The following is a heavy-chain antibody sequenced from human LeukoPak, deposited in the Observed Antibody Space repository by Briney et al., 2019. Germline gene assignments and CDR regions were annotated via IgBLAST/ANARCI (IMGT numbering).Heavy chain of an antibody. CDR2: IYHSGST. CDR3: ARAYYYGSGRLY. V-gene: IGHV4-38-2*02. J-gene: IGHJ4*02. CDR1: GYSISSGYY. D-gene: IGHD3-10*01. Sequence: PSETLSLTCTVSGYSISSGYYWGWIRQPPGKGLEWIGSIYHSGSTYYNPSLKSRVTISVDTSKNQFSLKLSSVTAADTAVYYCARAYYYGSGRLYWGQGTLVTVSS.